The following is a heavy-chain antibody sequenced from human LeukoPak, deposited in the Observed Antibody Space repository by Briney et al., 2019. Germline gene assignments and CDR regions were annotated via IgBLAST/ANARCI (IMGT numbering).Heavy chain of an antibody. CDR2: ISSNGGST. V-gene: IGHV3-64*01. CDR3: ARVSAYCGGDCYFPLYMDV. CDR1: GFTFSSYA. J-gene: IGHJ6*03. D-gene: IGHD2-21*01. Sequence: PGGSLRLSCAASGFTFSSYAMHWVRQAPGKGLEYVSAISSNGGSTYYANSVKGRLTISRDNSKNTLYLQMGSLRAEDMAVYYCARVSAYCGGDCYFPLYMDVWGKGTTVTVSS.